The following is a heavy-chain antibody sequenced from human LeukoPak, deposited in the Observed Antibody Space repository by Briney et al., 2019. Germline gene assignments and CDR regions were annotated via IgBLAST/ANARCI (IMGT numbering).Heavy chain of an antibody. Sequence: NPGGSLRLSCAASGVTFSSYSMNWVRQAPGKGLEWVSSISSSSSYIYYADSVKGRFTISRDNAKNSLYLQMNSLRAEDTAVYYCAREPSVATIRRGSFDYWGQGTLVTVSS. J-gene: IGHJ4*02. CDR3: AREPSVATIRRGSFDY. D-gene: IGHD5-12*01. CDR1: GVTFSSYS. CDR2: ISSSSSYI. V-gene: IGHV3-21*01.